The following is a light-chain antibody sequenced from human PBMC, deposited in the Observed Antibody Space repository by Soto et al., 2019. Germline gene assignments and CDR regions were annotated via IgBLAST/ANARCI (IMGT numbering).Light chain of an antibody. J-gene: IGLJ2*01. CDR3: AAWDDSLNALL. CDR2: SDY. V-gene: IGLV1-44*01. CDR1: SSNIGRNS. Sequence: QSVLTQSPSASGTPGQRVTISCSGSSSNIGRNSVSWYQKHPGPAPKLLIFSDYQRPSGVPERFSGSKSGTSASLAISGLQPGDEADYFCAAWDDSLNALLFGGGTKLTVL.